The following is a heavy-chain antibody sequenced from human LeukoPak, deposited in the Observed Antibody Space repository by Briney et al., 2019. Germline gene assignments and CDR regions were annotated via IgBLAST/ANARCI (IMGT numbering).Heavy chain of an antibody. J-gene: IGHJ4*02. V-gene: IGHV3-48*03. CDR3: ARRAGDYSHPYDY. Sequence: GGSLRLSCAASGFTFSSYEMNWVRRAPGKGLEWLSYITSSGSTIYYADSVKGRFTISRDNSKNTFHLQMNSLRAEDTAVYYCARRAGDYSHPYDYWGQGTLVTVSS. CDR1: GFTFSSYE. CDR2: ITSSGSTI. D-gene: IGHD3-22*01.